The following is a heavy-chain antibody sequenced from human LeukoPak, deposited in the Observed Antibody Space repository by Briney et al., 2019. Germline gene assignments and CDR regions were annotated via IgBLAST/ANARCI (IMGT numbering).Heavy chain of an antibody. J-gene: IGHJ4*02. CDR3: ARECGGRTVGECFTY. CDR1: GGSISSGYYY. D-gene: IGHD3-16*01. V-gene: IGHV4-30-4*01. CDR2: IYYGGT. Sequence: SQTLSLTCTVSGGSISSGYYYWSWIRQPPGKGLEYIGYIYYGGTYYNPSLKSRVTISVDTSKNQISLKLSSVTAADTAVYYCARECGGRTVGECFTYWGQGTQVTVSS.